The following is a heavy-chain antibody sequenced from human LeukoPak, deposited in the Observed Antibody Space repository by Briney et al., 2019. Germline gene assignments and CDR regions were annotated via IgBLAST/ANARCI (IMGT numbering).Heavy chain of an antibody. CDR3: ASIQGGYSYGYDY. CDR1: GFTFSSYS. V-gene: IGHV3-21*01. J-gene: IGHJ4*02. CDR2: ISSSSSYI. Sequence: PGGSLRLSCAASGFTFSSYSMNWVRQAPGKGLEWVSSISSSSSYIYYADSVKGRFTISRDNAKNSLYLQMNSLRAEDTAVYYCASIQGGYSYGYDYWGQGTLVTVSS. D-gene: IGHD5-18*01.